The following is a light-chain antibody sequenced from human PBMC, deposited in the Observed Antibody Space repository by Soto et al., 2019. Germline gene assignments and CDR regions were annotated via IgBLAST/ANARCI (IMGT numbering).Light chain of an antibody. CDR1: QTVSSRY. CDR3: QQYCRSPPFT. Sequence: EIVLKQSPGTLSLSPGERATLSCRASQTVSSRYLAWYQQKPGQAPRLLMYGASNRATGSPDRFSGSGSGTDFTLTISRLEPEDFAVYFCQQYCRSPPFTFGQGTKVEIK. CDR2: GAS. J-gene: IGKJ2*01. V-gene: IGKV3-20*01.